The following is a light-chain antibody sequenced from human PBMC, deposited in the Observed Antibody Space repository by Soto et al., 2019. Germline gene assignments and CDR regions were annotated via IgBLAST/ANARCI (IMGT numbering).Light chain of an antibody. CDR3: QQYDSLPPWT. V-gene: IGKV3-20*01. CDR2: GTS. Sequence: EIVLTQSPGIMYLSPGERATLSCRASQTVGRSFLAWYQQKPGQSPRLLIFGTSIRATGTPDRFSGGGSGAHFTLTISRLDPEDFAVYYCQQYDSLPPWTFGQGTRVEVK. CDR1: QTVGRSF. J-gene: IGKJ1*01.